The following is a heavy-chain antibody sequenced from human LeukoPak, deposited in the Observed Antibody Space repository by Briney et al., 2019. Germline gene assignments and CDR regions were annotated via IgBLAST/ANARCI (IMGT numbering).Heavy chain of an antibody. CDR1: GFTVSSNY. J-gene: IGHJ4*02. D-gene: IGHD6-19*01. CDR3: AREAVAEAYDY. CDR2: IYSGGST. V-gene: IGHV3-66*01. Sequence: AGGSPRLSCAASGFTVSSNYMSWVRQAPGKGLEWVSVIYSGGSTYYADSVKGRFTISRDNSKNTLYLQMNSLRAEDTAVYYCAREAVAEAYDYWGQGTLVTVSS.